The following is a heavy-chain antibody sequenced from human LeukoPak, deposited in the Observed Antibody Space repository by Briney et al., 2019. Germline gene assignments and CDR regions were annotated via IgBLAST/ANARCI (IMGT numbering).Heavy chain of an antibody. CDR1: GGSISSYY. J-gene: IGHJ4*02. D-gene: IGHD6-19*01. V-gene: IGHV4-4*07. CDR3: ARDRSGGWYWFDY. CDR2: IYTSGST. Sequence: SDTLSLTCTLPGGSISSYYWSWLEQPAGKGLQWIGRIYTSGSTNYNPSLKSRVTMSVDTSKNQYSLKLSSVTAADTAVYYCARDRSGGWYWFDYWGQGTLVTVSS.